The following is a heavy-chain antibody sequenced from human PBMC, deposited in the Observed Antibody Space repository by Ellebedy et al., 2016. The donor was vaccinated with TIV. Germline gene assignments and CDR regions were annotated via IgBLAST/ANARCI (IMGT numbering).Heavy chain of an antibody. V-gene: IGHV3-66*01. CDR2: IDSGGST. CDR3: ARETFNDVDLKVWGVLDM. D-gene: IGHD1-1*01. Sequence: GGSLRLSCAASGFTVSSNYMSWVRQAPGKGLQWVSLIDSGGSTYYADSVKGRYTIPIDNSKQILYLKINSLRNEDTAVYYCARETFNDVDLKVWGVLDMWGQGTMVTVSS. J-gene: IGHJ3*02. CDR1: GFTVSSNY.